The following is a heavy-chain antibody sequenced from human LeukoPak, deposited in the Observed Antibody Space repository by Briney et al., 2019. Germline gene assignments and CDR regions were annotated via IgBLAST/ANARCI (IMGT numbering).Heavy chain of an antibody. V-gene: IGHV3-23*01. D-gene: IGHD6-6*01. CDR2: ISESGDVT. J-gene: IGHJ4*02. CDR1: GFTFSNYP. Sequence: GGSLRLSCEASGFTFSNYPMSWVRQAPGRGLEWVSVISESGDVTHYADAMKGRFTISRDNAKNTLNLQMNSLRAEDTAICYCARDSSHYLGSSDYWGQGTLVTVSS. CDR3: ARDSSHYLGSSDY.